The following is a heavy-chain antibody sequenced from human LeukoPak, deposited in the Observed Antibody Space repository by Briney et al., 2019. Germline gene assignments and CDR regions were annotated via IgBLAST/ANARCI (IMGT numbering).Heavy chain of an antibody. J-gene: IGHJ5*02. CDR2: INHSGGST. V-gene: IGHV1-46*01. CDR3: ARVGSTKVDP. CDR1: GYTFTRYY. D-gene: IGHD2-2*01. Sequence: ASVKVSCKASGYTFTRYYMHWVRQAPGQGLEWMGIINHSGGSTSYAQKFQGRVTMTRDTSTSTVYMELSSLRSEDTAVYYRARVGSTKVDPWGQGTLVTVSS.